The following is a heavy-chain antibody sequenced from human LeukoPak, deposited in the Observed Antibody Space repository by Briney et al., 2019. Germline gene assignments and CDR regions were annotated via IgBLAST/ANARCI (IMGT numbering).Heavy chain of an antibody. Sequence: GASVKVSCKASGYTFTSYGISWVRQAPGQGLEWMGWISAYNGNTNYAQKLQGRVTMTTDTSTSTAYMELRSLRSDDTAVYYCARDLAYYGSGSYRPGIDYWGQGTLVTVSS. CDR2: ISAYNGNT. CDR3: ARDLAYYGSGSYRPGIDY. J-gene: IGHJ4*02. V-gene: IGHV1-18*01. D-gene: IGHD3-10*01. CDR1: GYTFTSYG.